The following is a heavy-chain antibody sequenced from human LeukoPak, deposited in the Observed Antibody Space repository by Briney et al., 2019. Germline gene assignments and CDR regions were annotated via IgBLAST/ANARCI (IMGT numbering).Heavy chain of an antibody. V-gene: IGHV3-48*01. CDR1: GFTFNIYS. CDR2: ISSSSETI. J-gene: IGHJ6*03. CDR3: ARVANAYYDSYMDV. Sequence: PGGSLRLSCAASGFTFNIYSMNWVRQAPGKGLEWVSYISSSSETIYYADSMKGRFTISRDNAKNSLYLQMNSLRAEDTAVYYCARVANAYYDSYMDVWGIGTTVTVSS.